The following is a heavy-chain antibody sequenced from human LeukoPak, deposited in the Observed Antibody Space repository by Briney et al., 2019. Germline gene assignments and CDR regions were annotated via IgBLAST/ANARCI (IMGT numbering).Heavy chain of an antibody. Sequence: GGSLRLSCAASGFTFSSYAMSWVRQAPGKGLEWVANIKQDGSEKYYVDSVKGRFTISRDNAKNSLYLQMNSLRAEDTAVYYCARDPHCSSTSCYVGMDVWGKGTTVTVSS. CDR3: ARDPHCSSTSCYVGMDV. J-gene: IGHJ6*03. V-gene: IGHV3-7*01. D-gene: IGHD2-2*01. CDR2: IKQDGSEK. CDR1: GFTFSSYA.